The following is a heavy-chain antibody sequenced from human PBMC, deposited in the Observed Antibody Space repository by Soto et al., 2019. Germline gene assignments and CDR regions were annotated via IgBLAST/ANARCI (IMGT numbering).Heavy chain of an antibody. J-gene: IGHJ3*02. CDR2: IIPIFGTA. D-gene: IGHD6-19*01. CDR1: GGTFSSYA. V-gene: IGHV1-69*05. CDR3: ASSGWDNDAFDI. Sequence: SVKVSCKASGGTFSSYAISWVRQAPGQGLEWMGGIIPIFGTANYAQKFQGRVTMTRNTSISTAYMELSSLRSEDTAVYYCASSGWDNDAFDIWGQGTMVTVSS.